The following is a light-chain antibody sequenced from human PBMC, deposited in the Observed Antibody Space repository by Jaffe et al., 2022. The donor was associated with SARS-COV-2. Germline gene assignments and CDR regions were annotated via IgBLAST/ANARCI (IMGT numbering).Light chain of an antibody. Sequence: DIQMTQSPSTLSASVGDRVTITCRASQSIITWLAWYQQKPGKAPKFLMYKASTLESGVPSRFSGSGSGTEFTLTISSLQPDDFATYYCQQYHGYPPTFGGGTKVEIK. CDR3: QQYHGYPPT. J-gene: IGKJ4*01. V-gene: IGKV1-5*03. CDR2: KAS. CDR1: QSIITW.